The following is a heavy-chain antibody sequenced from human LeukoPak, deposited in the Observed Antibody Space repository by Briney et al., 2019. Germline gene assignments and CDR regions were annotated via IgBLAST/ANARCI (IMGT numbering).Heavy chain of an antibody. CDR2: IYYSGST. J-gene: IGHJ5*02. D-gene: IGHD1-26*01. V-gene: IGHV4-39*01. CDR3: ARSVGELPRHNWFDP. Sequence: SETLSLTCTVSGGSISSSSYYWGWIRQPPGKGLEWIGSIYYSGSTYYNPSLKSRVTISVDTSKAQFSLKLSSVTAADTAVYYCARSVGELPRHNWFDPWGQGTLVTVSS. CDR1: GGSISSSSYY.